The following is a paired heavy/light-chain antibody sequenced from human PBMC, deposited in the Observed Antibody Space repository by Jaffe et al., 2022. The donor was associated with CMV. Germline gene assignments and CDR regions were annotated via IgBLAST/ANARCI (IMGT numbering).Light chain of an antibody. CDR2: KAS. V-gene: IGKV1-5*03. CDR3: QQYETYPWT. J-gene: IGKJ1*01. Sequence: DIQMTQSPSALSPSVGDRVTITCRASQSIGIALAWFQQKPGKAPKLLIYKASSLESGVPSRFSGSGSGTEFTLTISSLQPGDFATYYCQQYETYPWTFGQGTKVDI. CDR1: QSIGIA.
Heavy chain of an antibody. J-gene: IGHJ4*02. V-gene: IGHV4-39*01. D-gene: IGHD6-19*01. CDR2: IYYSGTS. CDR3: TRPGVAVADWGFHH. CDR1: GDSLRSSSYS. Sequence: QVQLQESGPGLVKPSETLSLTCTVSGDSLRSSSYSGGWVRQPPGKTLEWIGNIYYSGTSYYNPSLKSRVTMSIDTSKNQFSLKLTSVTAADTAVYYCTRPGVAVADWGFHHWGQGALVTVSS.